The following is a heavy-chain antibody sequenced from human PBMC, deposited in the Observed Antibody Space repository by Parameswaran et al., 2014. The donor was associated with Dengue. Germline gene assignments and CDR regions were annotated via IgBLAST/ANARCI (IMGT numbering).Heavy chain of an antibody. Sequence: SGPTLVKPTQTLTLTCTFSGFSLSTSGVGVGWIRQPPGKALEWLALIYWNDDKRYSPSLKSRLTITKDTSKNQVVLTMTNMDPVDTATYYCAHSQAVAARNWYFDLWGRGTLVTVSS. CDR2: IYWNDDK. CDR1: GFSLSTSGVG. V-gene: IGHV2-5*01. D-gene: IGHD6-19*01. CDR3: AHSQAVAARNWYFDL. J-gene: IGHJ2*01.